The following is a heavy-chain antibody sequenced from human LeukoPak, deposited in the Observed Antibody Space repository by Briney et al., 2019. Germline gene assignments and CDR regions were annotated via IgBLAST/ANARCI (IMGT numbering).Heavy chain of an antibody. Sequence: PGGSLRLSCAASGFTFSNYAMSWVRQAPGKGLEWVSTIILSGASTNYADSVKGRFTISRDNSKKTMYLQMKSLRGEDTAVYYCAKDLRDYYDSSGYPYWGQGTLVTVSS. V-gene: IGHV3-23*01. D-gene: IGHD3-22*01. CDR1: GFTFSNYA. J-gene: IGHJ4*02. CDR2: IILSGAST. CDR3: AKDLRDYYDSSGYPY.